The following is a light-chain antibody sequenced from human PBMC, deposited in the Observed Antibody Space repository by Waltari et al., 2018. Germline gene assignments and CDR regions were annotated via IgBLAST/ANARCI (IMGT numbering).Light chain of an antibody. V-gene: IGLV2-11*01. Sequence: QSALTQPRSVSGSPGQSVTISCTGTSSAVGGYNYVPWYQQHPVKAPNLMIYDVSKRPSGVPDRFSGSKSGNTASLTISGLQAEDEADYYCCSYAGGYSWVFGGGTKLTVL. CDR3: CSYAGGYSWV. CDR1: SSAVGGYNY. CDR2: DVS. J-gene: IGLJ3*02.